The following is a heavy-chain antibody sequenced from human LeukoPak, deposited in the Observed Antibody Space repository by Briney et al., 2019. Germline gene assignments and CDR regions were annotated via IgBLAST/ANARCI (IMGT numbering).Heavy chain of an antibody. CDR3: ARHDSSGYYN. CDR2: LSYSGST. Sequence: SETLSLTCSVSGGSISSYYWSWIRQPPGKGLEWIGYLSYSGSTNYSPSLKSRVTISLDTSKNQFSLKLISVTAADTAVYYCARHDSSGYYNWGQGMLVTVSS. D-gene: IGHD3-22*01. V-gene: IGHV4-59*01. CDR1: GGSISSYY. J-gene: IGHJ4*02.